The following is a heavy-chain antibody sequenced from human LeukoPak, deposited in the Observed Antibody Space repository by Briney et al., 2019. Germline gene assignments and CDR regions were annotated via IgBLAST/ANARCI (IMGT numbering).Heavy chain of an antibody. CDR3: ARDQADGWFDP. D-gene: IGHD5-24*01. CDR2: IKQDGSEK. V-gene: IGHV3-7*01. J-gene: IGHJ5*02. Sequence: GESLRLSCAASGFTFSSYWMSWVRQAPGKGLEWVANIKQDGSEKYYVDSVKGRFTISRDNAMNSLYLQMNSLRAEDTAVYYCARDQADGWFDPWGQGTLVTVSS. CDR1: GFTFSSYW.